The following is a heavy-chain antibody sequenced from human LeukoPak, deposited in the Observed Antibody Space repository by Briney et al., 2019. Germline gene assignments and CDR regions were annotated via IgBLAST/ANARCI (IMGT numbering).Heavy chain of an antibody. D-gene: IGHD6-13*01. CDR2: ISGSGDDT. V-gene: IGHV3-23*01. J-gene: IGHJ5*02. CDR1: GFTFSNYA. Sequence: AGGSLRLSCAASGFTFSNYAMSCVRQAPGRGLQWVYIISGSGDDTYYADSVKGRFTISRDNSKNTLYLQMNSLRAEDMGVYYCAKFGSSSWTRWFDPWGQGTLVTVSS. CDR3: AKFGSSSWTRWFDP.